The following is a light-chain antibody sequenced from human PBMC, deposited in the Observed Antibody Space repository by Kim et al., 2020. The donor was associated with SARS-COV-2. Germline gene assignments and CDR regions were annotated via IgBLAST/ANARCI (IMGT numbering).Light chain of an antibody. V-gene: IGLV1-44*01. Sequence: GLTVTISCSGNDSNTGNYPVDCYQQLPGTAPKLLMYDNNQWPSGVPDRFSGSKSGTSASLAISGLQPEDEADYYCAAWDASQNALVFGGGTQLTVL. CDR1: DSNTGNYP. J-gene: IGLJ3*02. CDR3: AAWDASQNALV. CDR2: DNN.